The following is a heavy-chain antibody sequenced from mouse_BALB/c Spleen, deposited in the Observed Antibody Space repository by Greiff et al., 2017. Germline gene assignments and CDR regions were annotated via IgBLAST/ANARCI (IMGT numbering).Heavy chain of an antibody. V-gene: IGHV8-8*01. D-gene: IGHD1-1*01. CDR3: ARIALRGEYYAMDY. CDR2: IWWDDDK. Sequence: QVTLKVSGPGILQPSQTLSLTCSFSGFSLSTSGMVVGWIRQPSGKGLEWLAHIWWDDDKYYNTALKSGLTISKDTSKNQVFLKIASVDTADTATYYCARIALRGEYYAMDYWGQGTSVTVSS. CDR1: GFSLSTSGMV. J-gene: IGHJ4*01.